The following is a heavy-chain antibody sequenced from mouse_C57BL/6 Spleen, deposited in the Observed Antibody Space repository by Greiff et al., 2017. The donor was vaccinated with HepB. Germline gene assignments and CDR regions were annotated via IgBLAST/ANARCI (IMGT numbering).Heavy chain of an antibody. Sequence: VQLQQPGAELVKPGASVKMSCKASGYTFTSYWITWVKQRPGQGLEWIGDIYPGSGSTNYNEKFKSKATLTVDTSSSTAYMQLSSLTSEDSAVYYCARVDCGSVYWYFDVGGTGTTVTVSS. CDR2: IYPGSGST. CDR1: GYTFTSYW. V-gene: IGHV1-55*01. CDR3: ARVDCGSVYWYFDV. J-gene: IGHJ1*03.